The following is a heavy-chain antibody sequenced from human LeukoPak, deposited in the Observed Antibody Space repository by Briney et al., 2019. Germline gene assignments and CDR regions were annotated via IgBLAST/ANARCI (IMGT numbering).Heavy chain of an antibody. J-gene: IGHJ4*02. CDR1: GFTFSTYT. CDR3: ARSRQSAY. V-gene: IGHV3-48*02. Sequence: GGSLRLSCAASGFTFSTYTMNWVRQAPGKGLEWISSISSTTSTIYYADSVKGRFTISRDNAKNSLYLQMNSLRDEDTAVYFCARSRQSAYWGEGTLVSVSA. CDR2: ISSTTSTI.